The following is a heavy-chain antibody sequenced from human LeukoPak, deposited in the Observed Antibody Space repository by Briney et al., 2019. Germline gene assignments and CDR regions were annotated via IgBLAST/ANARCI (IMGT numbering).Heavy chain of an antibody. CDR1: GYTFTSYA. Sequence: VASVTVSCKASGYTFTSYAMNWVRQAPGQGLEWMGWINTNTENPTYAQGFTGRFVFSLDTSVSTAYLQISSLKAEDTAVYYCARAYMTTVTSIFDYWGQGTLVTVSS. J-gene: IGHJ4*02. V-gene: IGHV7-4-1*02. CDR2: INTNTENP. CDR3: ARAYMTTVTSIFDY. D-gene: IGHD4-17*01.